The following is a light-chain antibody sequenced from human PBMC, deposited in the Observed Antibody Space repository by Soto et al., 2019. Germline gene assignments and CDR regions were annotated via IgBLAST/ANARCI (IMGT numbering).Light chain of an antibody. J-gene: IGKJ3*01. V-gene: IGKV3-11*01. CDR1: QSVSNY. CDR2: DAS. CDR3: QQRYNWPLT. Sequence: EIVLTQSPATLSLSPGDRATLSCRASQSVSNYLAWYQQKPGQTPRLLIYDASNRATGIPARFSGSGSGTDFTLNISSLEPEDFAVYYCQQRYNWPLTFGPGTKVDFK.